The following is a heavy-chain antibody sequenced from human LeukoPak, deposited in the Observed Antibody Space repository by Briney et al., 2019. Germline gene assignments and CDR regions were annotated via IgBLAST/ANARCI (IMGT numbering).Heavy chain of an antibody. V-gene: IGHV5-51*01. CDR1: GYSFTSYW. CDR2: IYPGDSDT. Sequence: GEALKISCKGSGYSFTSYWIGWVRQMPGKGLEWMGIIYPGDSDTRYSPSFQGQVTISADKSISTAYLQWSSLKASDTAMYYCARHPGGYSSGWYPNWFDPWGQGTLVTVSS. D-gene: IGHD6-19*01. CDR3: ARHPGGYSSGWYPNWFDP. J-gene: IGHJ5*02.